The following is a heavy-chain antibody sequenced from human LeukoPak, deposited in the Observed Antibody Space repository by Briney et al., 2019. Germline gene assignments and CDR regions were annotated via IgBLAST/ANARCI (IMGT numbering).Heavy chain of an antibody. CDR1: GYTFTGYY. V-gene: IGHV1-2*02. J-gene: IGHJ4*02. Sequence: ASVKVSCKASGYTFTGYYIHWVRQAPGQGLEWMGWIDPNSGGTHYAQKFQGRVTMTRDTSISTAYMELSRLRSDDTALYYCARGLTLVRGVNYWGQGTLVTVSS. CDR2: IDPNSGGT. CDR3: ARGLTLVRGVNY. D-gene: IGHD3-10*01.